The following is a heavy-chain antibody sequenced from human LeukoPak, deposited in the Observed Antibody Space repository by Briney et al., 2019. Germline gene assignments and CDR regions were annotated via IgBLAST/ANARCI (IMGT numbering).Heavy chain of an antibody. Sequence: GGSLRLSCAASGFTFSSYSMNWVRQAPGKGLEWVSSISSSSSYIYYADSVKGRFTISRDNAKNSLYLQMNSLRAEDTAVYYCARDWLRQASGFDYWGQGTLVTVSS. CDR3: ARDWLRQASGFDY. V-gene: IGHV3-21*01. D-gene: IGHD5-12*01. CDR2: ISSSSSYI. J-gene: IGHJ4*02. CDR1: GFTFSSYS.